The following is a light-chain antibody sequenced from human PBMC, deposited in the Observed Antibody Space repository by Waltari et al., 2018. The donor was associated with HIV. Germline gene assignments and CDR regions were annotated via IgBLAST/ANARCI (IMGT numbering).Light chain of an antibody. V-gene: IGLV1-40*01. CDR3: QSYDSSLTGSV. Sequence: QSVLTQPPSVSGAPGQRVTIPCTGSSPNIGAGYDVPWYQQLPGTAPKLLIYGNTNRPSGVPDRFSGSKSGTSPSLAITGLQAEDEADYYCQSYDSSLTGSVFGGGTKLTVL. J-gene: IGLJ2*01. CDR2: GNT. CDR1: SPNIGAGYD.